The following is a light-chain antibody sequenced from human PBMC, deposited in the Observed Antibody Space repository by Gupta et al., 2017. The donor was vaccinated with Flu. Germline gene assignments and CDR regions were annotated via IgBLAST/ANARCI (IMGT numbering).Light chain of an antibody. Sequence: QSALTQPAPVSRSPGQPIAISCTGTTSGVGMYNSVACYHQRPGKDPQLMLEYCSNRPSGISNRFSCDTNCDTASPIFYGRQDEDDADDYCSSSSNGSTHGVVFGGGTKLTVL. CDR1: TSGVGMYNS. J-gene: IGLJ2*01. CDR3: SSSSNGSTHGVV. CDR2: YCS. V-gene: IGLV2-14*01.